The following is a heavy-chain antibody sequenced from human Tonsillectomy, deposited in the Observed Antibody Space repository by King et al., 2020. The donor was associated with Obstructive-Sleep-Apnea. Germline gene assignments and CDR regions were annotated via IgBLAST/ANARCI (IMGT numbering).Heavy chain of an antibody. CDR3: AKDSMDYDTLTGPVDY. CDR1: GFTFRSYA. V-gene: IGHV3-23*04. D-gene: IGHD3-9*01. CDR2: LSGSGGIT. Sequence: DVQLVESGGDLVQPGGSLRLSCAASGFTFRSYAMSWVRQAAGEGLEWVSGLSGSGGITDYADSVKGRFTISRDNSKNTVYLQMNSLRAEEPAVYYCAKDSMDYDTLTGPVDYWGQGTLVTVSS. J-gene: IGHJ4*02.